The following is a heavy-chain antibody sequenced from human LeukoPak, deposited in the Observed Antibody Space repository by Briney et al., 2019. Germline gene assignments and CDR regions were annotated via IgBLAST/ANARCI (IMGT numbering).Heavy chain of an antibody. V-gene: IGHV3-7*01. CDR2: IKQDGSEK. CDR1: GFTFSSYW. Sequence: GGSLRLSCAASGFTFSSYWMSWVRQAPGKGLEWVANIKQDGSEKYYVDSVKGRFTISRDNAKNSLYLQMNSLRAEDTAVYYCARQNSGSYRYDAFDIWGQGTMVTVSS. J-gene: IGHJ3*02. D-gene: IGHD1-26*01. CDR3: ARQNSGSYRYDAFDI.